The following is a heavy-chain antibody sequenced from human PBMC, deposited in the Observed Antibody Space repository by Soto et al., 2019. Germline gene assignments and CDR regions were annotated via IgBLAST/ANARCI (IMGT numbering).Heavy chain of an antibody. CDR1: GFTFSSYA. CDR3: AKGVGGSPSHAFDL. CDR2: ITGSGGST. V-gene: IGHV3-23*01. Sequence: EVQLLESGGGLEQPGGSLRLSCAASGFTFSSYAMSWVRQAPGKGLEWVSGITGSGGSTYYADSVKGRFTISRDNSKKTFYLQMDSLRAEDTAVYYCAKGVGGSPSHAFDLWGQGTMVTVSS. J-gene: IGHJ3*01. D-gene: IGHD3-16*01.